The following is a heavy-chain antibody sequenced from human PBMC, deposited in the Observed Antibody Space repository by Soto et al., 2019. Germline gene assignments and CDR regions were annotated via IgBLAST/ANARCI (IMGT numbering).Heavy chain of an antibody. CDR2: IYHSGST. J-gene: IGHJ4*02. V-gene: IGHV4-30-2*01. Sequence: QLQLQESGSGLVKPSQTLSLTCAVSGGSISSGGYSWSWIRQPPGKGLEWIGYIYHSGSTYYNPSLKSRVTISVDRSKNQFSLKLSSVTAADTAVYYCAREGGDYDSSGYYFDYWGQGTLVTVSS. D-gene: IGHD3-22*01. CDR3: AREGGDYDSSGYYFDY. CDR1: GGSISSGGYS.